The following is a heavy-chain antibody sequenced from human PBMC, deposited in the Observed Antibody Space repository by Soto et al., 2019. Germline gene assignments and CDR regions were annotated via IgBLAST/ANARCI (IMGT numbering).Heavy chain of an antibody. D-gene: IGHD1-1*01. V-gene: IGHV1-18*01. CDR2: ISSYNDDK. CDR1: GYTFSSFG. CDR3: ARDLLSDTWQTNYIDF. Sequence: ASVKVSCKTTGYTFSSFGVSWVRQAPGHGLEWVGWISSYNDDKKYAQKFQGRVTITKDTSTNTAYMELRSLTSDDTGVYYCARDLLSDTWQTNYIDFWGQGTPVTVSS. J-gene: IGHJ4*02.